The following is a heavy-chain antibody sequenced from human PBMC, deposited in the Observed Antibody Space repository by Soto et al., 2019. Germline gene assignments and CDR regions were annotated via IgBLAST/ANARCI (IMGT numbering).Heavy chain of an antibody. CDR1: GFTFSSND. J-gene: IGHJ3*01. Sequence: EVQLVESGGGLIQPGGSLRLSCAASGFTFSSNDMNWVRQAPGKGLEWVSLIYSGGSTYYADSVKGRFPISRDNSKNTLYLQMSSLSAEDTAVYYCAPRALSPGAPWGQGTMVTVSS. V-gene: IGHV3-53*01. D-gene: IGHD3-16*01. CDR2: IYSGGST. CDR3: APRALSPGAP.